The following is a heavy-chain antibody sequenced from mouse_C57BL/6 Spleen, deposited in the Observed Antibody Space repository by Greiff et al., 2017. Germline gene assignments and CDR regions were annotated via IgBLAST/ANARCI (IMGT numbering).Heavy chain of an antibody. CDR2: IDPSDSYT. J-gene: IGHJ2*01. CDR1: GYTFTSYW. CDR3: ARDERDYDGYYGDY. Sequence: VKLQQSGAELVRPGTSVKLSCKASGYTFTSYWMHWVKQRPGQGLEWIGVIDPSDSYTNYNQKFKGKATLTVDTSSSTAYMQLSSLTSEDSAVYYCARDERDYDGYYGDYWGQGTTLTVSS. D-gene: IGHD2-3*01. V-gene: IGHV1-59*01.